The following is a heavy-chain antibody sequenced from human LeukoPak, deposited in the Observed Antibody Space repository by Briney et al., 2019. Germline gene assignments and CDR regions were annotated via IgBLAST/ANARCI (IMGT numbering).Heavy chain of an antibody. CDR3: ARARHYYDSSGYSRNWFDP. CDR2: ISAYNGNT. Sequence: ASVKVSCKASGYTFTSYGMSWVRRAPGQGLEWMGWISAYNGNTNYAQKLQGRVAMTTDTSTSTAYMELRSLRSDDTAVYYCARARHYYDSSGYSRNWFDPWGQGTLVTVSS. J-gene: IGHJ5*02. D-gene: IGHD3-22*01. V-gene: IGHV1-18*01. CDR1: GYTFTSYG.